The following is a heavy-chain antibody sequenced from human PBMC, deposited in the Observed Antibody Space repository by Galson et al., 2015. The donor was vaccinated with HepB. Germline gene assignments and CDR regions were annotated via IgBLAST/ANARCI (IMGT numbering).Heavy chain of an antibody. V-gene: IGHV1-18*01. CDR2: ISGYSGKT. Sequence: SVKVSCKASGYIFTSFGISWLRQAPGQGLEWMGWISGYSGKTEYAQNLQGRVTVTTDTSASTAYLELRSLRSDDTAVYYCARVRLVSAGLNDYWGQGTLVTVSS. D-gene: IGHD5/OR15-5a*01. CDR1: GYIFTSFG. CDR3: ARVRLVSAGLNDY. J-gene: IGHJ4*02.